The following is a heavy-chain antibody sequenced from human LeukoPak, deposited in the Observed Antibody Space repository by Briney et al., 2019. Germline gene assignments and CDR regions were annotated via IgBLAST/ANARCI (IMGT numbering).Heavy chain of an antibody. CDR2: IIPIFGTA. CDR3: ARTSGYYFDY. D-gene: IGHD3-3*01. CDR1: GGTFSSYA. V-gene: IGHV1-69*05. Sequence: SVTVSCKASGGTFSSYAISWVRQAPGQGLEWMGGIIPIFGTANYAQKFQGRVTMTRDTSTSTVYMELSSLRSEDTAVYYCARTSGYYFDYWGQGTLVTVSS. J-gene: IGHJ4*02.